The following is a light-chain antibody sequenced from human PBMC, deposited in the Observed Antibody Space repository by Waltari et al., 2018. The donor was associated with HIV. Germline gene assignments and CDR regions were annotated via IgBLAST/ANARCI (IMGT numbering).Light chain of an antibody. V-gene: IGKV3-20*01. Sequence: ETVLTQSPGTLSLSPGERATLSCRASQSVSNSYLAWYQQKRGQASRLLIYGAYSRATGIPDRFSATESGTDYTLTISRLEPEDFALYYCQQYGSSPYTFGQGTKLEIK. CDR2: GAY. J-gene: IGKJ2*01. CDR3: QQYGSSPYT. CDR1: QSVSNSY.